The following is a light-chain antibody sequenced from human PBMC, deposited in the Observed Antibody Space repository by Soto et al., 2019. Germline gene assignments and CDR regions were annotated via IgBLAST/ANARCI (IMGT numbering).Light chain of an antibody. CDR3: QQYNSYWT. V-gene: IGKV1-5*01. CDR2: DAS. CDR1: QSISSW. J-gene: IGKJ1*01. Sequence: DIQMTQPPSTLSASVGDRVTITCRASQSISSWLAWYQQKPGKAPKPLIYDASSLESGVPSRFSGSGSGTEFTLTISSLQPDDFATYYCQQYNSYWTFGQGTKVDIK.